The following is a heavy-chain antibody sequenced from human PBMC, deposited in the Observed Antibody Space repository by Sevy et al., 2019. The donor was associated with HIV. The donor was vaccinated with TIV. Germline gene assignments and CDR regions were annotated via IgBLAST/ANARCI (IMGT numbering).Heavy chain of an antibody. D-gene: IGHD4-4*01. Sequence: TLSLTCTVSGDSINNGDYFWSWIRQHPGKGLEWIGKIYYTGTTYYNPSLKSRLRISVERSENTLSLSLRSVTAADTAVYYCARTTVTTLSSARNNWFDPWGQGTLVTVSS. J-gene: IGHJ5*02. CDR3: ARTTVTTLSSARNNWFDP. CDR1: GDSINNGDYF. CDR2: IYYTGTT. V-gene: IGHV4-31*03.